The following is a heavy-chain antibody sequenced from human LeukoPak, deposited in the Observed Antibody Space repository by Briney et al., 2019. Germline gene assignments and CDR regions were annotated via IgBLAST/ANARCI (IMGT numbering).Heavy chain of an antibody. CDR3: ARVAARYVGMDV. V-gene: IGHV4-59*01. J-gene: IGHJ6*02. D-gene: IGHD6-6*01. CDR2: IYYSGST. Sequence: NPSETLSLTCTVSAGSINNYYWSWIRQPPGKGLEWIGYIYYSGSTNYNPSLKSRVTISVDTSKKQVSLNLSSVTAADTAVYYCARVAARYVGMDVWGQGTTATVSS. CDR1: AGSINNYY.